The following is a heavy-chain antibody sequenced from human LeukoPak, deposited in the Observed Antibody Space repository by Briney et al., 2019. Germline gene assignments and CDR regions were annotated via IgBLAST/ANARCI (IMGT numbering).Heavy chain of an antibody. CDR1: GFTFSSYA. V-gene: IGHV3-23*01. CDR2: ISGSGGIT. J-gene: IGHJ4*02. D-gene: IGHD6-13*01. Sequence: GGSLRLSCAASGFTFSSYAMSWVRQAPGKGKEWVSLISGSGGITYYADSVKGRFTISRDNSKNTLYLQMDSLRAEDTAVYYCAKDSAAVGGPTTDWGQGTLVTVSS. CDR3: AKDSAAVGGPTTD.